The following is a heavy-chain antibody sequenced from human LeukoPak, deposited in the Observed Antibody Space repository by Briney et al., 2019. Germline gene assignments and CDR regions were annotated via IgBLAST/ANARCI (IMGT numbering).Heavy chain of an antibody. Sequence: PSETLSLTCTVSGGSISYYYWGWIRQFPGKGLEWIGYVYYSGTTNYNPSLKSRVTISVDTSKNQFSLQLRSVTAADTAVYYCAREDPQTRVPEGMDVWGQGTTVTVSS. CDR2: VYYSGTT. CDR3: AREDPQTRVPEGMDV. J-gene: IGHJ6*02. CDR1: GGSISYYY. V-gene: IGHV4-59*01. D-gene: IGHD4/OR15-4a*01.